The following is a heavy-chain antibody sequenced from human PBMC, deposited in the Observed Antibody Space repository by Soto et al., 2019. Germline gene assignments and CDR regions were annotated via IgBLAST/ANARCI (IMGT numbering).Heavy chain of an antibody. CDR1: GDTFSSYA. V-gene: IGHV1-69*13. D-gene: IGHD3-10*02. CDR3: ARDPLSSFAMDV. CDR2: IIPTFGRT. Sequence: AAVKVSCKASGDTFSSYAIRWVRQAPGKGLEWMGKIIPTFGRTNYAQKFQGRLTISADDSTSTAYMELSSLLSEDTAVYYCARDPLSSFAMDVWGQGTTVTVSS. J-gene: IGHJ6*02.